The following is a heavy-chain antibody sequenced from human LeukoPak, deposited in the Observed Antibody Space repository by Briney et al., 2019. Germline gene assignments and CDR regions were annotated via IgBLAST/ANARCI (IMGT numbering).Heavy chain of an antibody. Sequence: VASVKVSCKASGYTFTGYYIHWVRQAPGQGLEWMGWISPNSGGTKYAQKFQVRVTMTRDTSISTAYMELSRLRSDDTAVYYCARGGKLNNWFDPWGQGTLVTVSS. V-gene: IGHV1-2*02. CDR2: ISPNSGGT. CDR3: ARGGKLNNWFDP. D-gene: IGHD3-16*01. CDR1: GYTFTGYY. J-gene: IGHJ5*02.